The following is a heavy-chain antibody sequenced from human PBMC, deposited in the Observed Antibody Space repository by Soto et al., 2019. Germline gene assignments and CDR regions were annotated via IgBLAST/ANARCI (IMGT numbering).Heavy chain of an antibody. D-gene: IGHD3-10*01. V-gene: IGHV3-23*01. CDR2: ISGSGGST. J-gene: IGHJ1*01. CDR1: ECTCIVDG. CDR3: AKSPGESYAEYFQH. Sequence: GLLRHCCSDAECTCIVDGSSCVIQTPGKGLEWVSAISGSGGSTYYADSVKGRFTISRDNSKNTLYLQMNSLRAEDTAVYYCAKSPGESYAEYFQHWGQGNLVSLSS.